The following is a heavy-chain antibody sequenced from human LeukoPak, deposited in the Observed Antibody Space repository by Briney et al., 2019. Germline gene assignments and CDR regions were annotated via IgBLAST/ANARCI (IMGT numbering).Heavy chain of an antibody. Sequence: GGSLRLSCAASGFTFSSYAMSWVRQAPGKGLEWVSGVSVSGGSTVYTDSVKGRFTISRDNSKNTLYLQMNSLRAEDTAVYYCAKQAVDPYYYYYYYMDVWGKGTTVTISS. CDR2: VSVSGGST. CDR3: AKQAVDPYYYYYYYMDV. CDR1: GFTFSSYA. D-gene: IGHD4-23*01. J-gene: IGHJ6*03. V-gene: IGHV3-23*01.